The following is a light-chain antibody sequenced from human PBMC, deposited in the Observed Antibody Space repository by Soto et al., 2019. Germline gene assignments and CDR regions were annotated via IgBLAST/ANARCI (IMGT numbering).Light chain of an antibody. CDR2: GAS. CDR3: QQGNSFPNT. Sequence: DIQMTQSPSSVSASVGDRVTITCRASQDISSWLVWYQQKPGTAPKLLISGASTLQSGVPSRFSGSGSGTAFTLTISSLQPDDFATYYCQQGNSFPNTFGQGTKLDI. CDR1: QDISSW. J-gene: IGKJ2*01. V-gene: IGKV1-12*01.